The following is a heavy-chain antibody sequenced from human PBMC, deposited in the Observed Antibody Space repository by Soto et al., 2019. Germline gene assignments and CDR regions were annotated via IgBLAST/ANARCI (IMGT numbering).Heavy chain of an antibody. V-gene: IGHV3-30*18. J-gene: IGHJ6*02. D-gene: IGHD4-4*01. CDR1: GFTFSSYG. CDR2: ISYDGSNK. CDR3: AKDRGYSNYIWDYYYYGMDV. Sequence: GGSLRLSCAASGFTFSSYGMHWVRQAPGKGLEWVAVISYDGSNKYYADSVKGRFTISRDNSKNTLYLQMNSLRAEDTAVYYCAKDRGYSNYIWDYYYYGMDVWGQGTTVTVSS.